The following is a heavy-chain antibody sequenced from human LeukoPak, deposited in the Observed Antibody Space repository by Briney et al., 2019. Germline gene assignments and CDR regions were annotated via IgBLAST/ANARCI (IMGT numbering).Heavy chain of an antibody. CDR1: GFTLSSYW. D-gene: IGHD1-26*01. CDR3: ARDPSYSENLDY. CDR2: INSDGSST. Sequence: GSLRLSCAASGFTLSSYWMHWVRQAPGKGLVWVSRINSDGSSTTYADSVKGRFTISRDNAKNTLYLQMNSLRAEDTAVYYCARDPSYSENLDYWGQGTLVTVSS. V-gene: IGHV3-74*01. J-gene: IGHJ4*02.